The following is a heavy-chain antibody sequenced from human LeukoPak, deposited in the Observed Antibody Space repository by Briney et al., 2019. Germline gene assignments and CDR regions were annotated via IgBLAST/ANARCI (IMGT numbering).Heavy chain of an antibody. J-gene: IGHJ4*02. V-gene: IGHV4-31*03. CDR3: AIDSGSGPRGHDY. D-gene: IGHD3-10*01. Sequence: PSETLSLNCTVSSGSINNDGYYWRWVRQPPGKGLEWIGYIYHSGSTYYNPSLKSRVSMSVAMSKNHFSLKLNSVTAADTAIYYCAIDSGSGPRGHDYWGQGTLVTVSS. CDR1: SGSINNDGYY. CDR2: IYHSGST.